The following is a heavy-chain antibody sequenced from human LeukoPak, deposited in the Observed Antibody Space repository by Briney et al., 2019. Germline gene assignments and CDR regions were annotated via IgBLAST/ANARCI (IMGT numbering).Heavy chain of an antibody. J-gene: IGHJ6*03. V-gene: IGHV3-30*18. CDR1: GFTFSDFG. CDR3: AKGGGYRYGEPTYFYMDV. D-gene: IGHD5-18*01. CDR2: ISYDGSRK. Sequence: PGGSLRLSCAATGFTFSDFGMHWVRQAPGKGLEWVAVISYDGSRKYYAGSVSGRFTISRDNSKNTLSLQMTSLRIEDTAVYYCAKGGGYRYGEPTYFYMDVWGKGTTVTVSS.